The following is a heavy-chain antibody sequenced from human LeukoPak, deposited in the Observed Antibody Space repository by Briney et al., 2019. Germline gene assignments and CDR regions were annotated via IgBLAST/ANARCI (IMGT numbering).Heavy chain of an antibody. V-gene: IGHV4-30-2*01. J-gene: IGHJ4*02. CDR3: ATTELGSGGY. D-gene: IGHD7-27*01. CDR1: GGSISSGGYY. Sequence: SETLSLTCTVSGGSISSGGYYWSWIRQPPGKGLEWIGYIYHSGSTYYNPSLKSRVTISVDRSKNQFSLKLSSVTAADTAVYYCATTELGSGGYWGQGTLVTVSS. CDR2: IYHSGST.